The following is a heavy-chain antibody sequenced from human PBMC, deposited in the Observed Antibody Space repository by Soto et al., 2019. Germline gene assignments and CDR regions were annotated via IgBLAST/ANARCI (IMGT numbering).Heavy chain of an antibody. V-gene: IGHV3-30*18. D-gene: IGHD2-15*01. CDR2: ISYDSSNK. Sequence: VQLLESGGGLIQPGESLRLSCAASGFTFSYGIHWLRQAPGKGLEWVAYISYDSSNKFYGDSVKGRFTISRDNSKNTQFLQMNSLRAEDTAVYYCAKLVIGYCSGNTCDDYWGQGTLVAVSS. CDR3: AKLVIGYCSGNTCDDY. CDR1: GFTFSYG. J-gene: IGHJ4*02.